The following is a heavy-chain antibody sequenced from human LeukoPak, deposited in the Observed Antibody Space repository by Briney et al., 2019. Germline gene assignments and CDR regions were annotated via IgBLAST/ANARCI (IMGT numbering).Heavy chain of an antibody. D-gene: IGHD3-22*01. Sequence: PGGSLRLSCAASGFTFSSYSMNWVRQAPGKGLEWVSSISSSSSYIYYADSVKGRFTISRDNAKNSLYLQMYSLRAEDTAVYYCARDDVVLHYDSFEGAFDIWGQGTMVTVSS. CDR1: GFTFSSYS. CDR2: ISSSSSYI. CDR3: ARDDVVLHYDSFEGAFDI. V-gene: IGHV3-21*01. J-gene: IGHJ3*02.